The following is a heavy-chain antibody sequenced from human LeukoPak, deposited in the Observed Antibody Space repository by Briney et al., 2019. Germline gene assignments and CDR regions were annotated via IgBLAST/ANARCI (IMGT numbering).Heavy chain of an antibody. CDR3: ARGGSYFDSSGGNDAFDI. CDR1: GFTFSSYS. D-gene: IGHD3-22*01. Sequence: PGGSLRLSCGASGFTFSSYSMNWVRQAPGKGLEWVSYISSSSGTIHYADSVKGRFTISRDNGKNSLYLQMTSLRGEDTAVYYCARGGSYFDSSGGNDAFDIWGQGTMVTVCS. CDR2: ISSSSGTI. V-gene: IGHV3-48*04. J-gene: IGHJ3*02.